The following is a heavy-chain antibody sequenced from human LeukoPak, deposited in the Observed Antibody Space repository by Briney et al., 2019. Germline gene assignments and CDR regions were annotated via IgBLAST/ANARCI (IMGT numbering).Heavy chain of an antibody. D-gene: IGHD3-22*01. CDR2: ISYDRSNK. J-gene: IGHJ4*02. CDR3: AKGRNYYDSSGKFDY. CDR1: GFTFSSYG. Sequence: GGSLRLSCAASGFTFSSYGMHWVRQAPGKGLEWVAVISYDRSNKYYADSVKGRFTISRDNSKNTLYLQMNSLRAEDTAVYYCAKGRNYYDSSGKFDYWGQGTLVTVSS. V-gene: IGHV3-30*18.